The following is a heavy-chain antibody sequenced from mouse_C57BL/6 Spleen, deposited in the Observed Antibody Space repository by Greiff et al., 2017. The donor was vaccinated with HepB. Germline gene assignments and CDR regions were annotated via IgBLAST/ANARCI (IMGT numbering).Heavy chain of an antibody. Sequence: QVQLQQPGAELVKPGASVKLSCKASGYTFTSYWMQWVKQRPGQGLEWIGEIDPSDSYTNYNQKFKGKATLTVDTSSSTAYMQLSSLTSEDSAVYYCARDTTAGAYWGQGTLVTVSA. D-gene: IGHD1-2*01. CDR3: ARDTTAGAY. CDR2: IDPSDSYT. CDR1: GYTFTSYW. V-gene: IGHV1-50*01. J-gene: IGHJ3*01.